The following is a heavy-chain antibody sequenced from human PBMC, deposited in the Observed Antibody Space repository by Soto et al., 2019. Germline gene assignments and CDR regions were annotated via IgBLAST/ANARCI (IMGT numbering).Heavy chain of an antibody. J-gene: IGHJ4*02. D-gene: IGHD3-22*01. Sequence: PGGSLSLSCAASGFTFSSYAMSWVRQAPGKGLEWVSAISGSGGSTYYADSVKGRFTISRDNSKNALYLQMNSLRAEDTAVYYCAKAPHYYDSSGYYPFDYGGQGTLVTVPS. V-gene: IGHV3-23*01. CDR2: ISGSGGST. CDR1: GFTFSSYA. CDR3: AKAPHYYDSSGYYPFDY.